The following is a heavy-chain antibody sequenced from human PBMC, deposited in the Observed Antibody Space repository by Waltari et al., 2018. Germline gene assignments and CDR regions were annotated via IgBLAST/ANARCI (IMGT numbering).Heavy chain of an antibody. V-gene: IGHV4-59*08. J-gene: IGHJ3*01. CDR2: ASYSGST. CDR3: ATLGARYSNAFDV. D-gene: IGHD2-15*01. CDR1: GSFSY. Sequence: VQLQESGAGLVYPSETLSVTCTLAGSFSYLSWIRQPPGKGLEFLGYASYSGSTYYNPSLQSRVTILVGSSRNQFSLQLSSVTAADTAVYYCATLGARYSNAFDVWGQGTMVTVSS.